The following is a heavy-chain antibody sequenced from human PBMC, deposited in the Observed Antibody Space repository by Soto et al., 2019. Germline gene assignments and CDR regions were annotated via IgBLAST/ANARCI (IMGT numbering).Heavy chain of an antibody. Sequence: ASVKVSCKASRGTFSSYAMSWVRQAPGQGLEWMGGIIPICGTANYAQKFQGRVTITADESTSTAYRDLSSLRSEDTAVYYCASVVRLSVGFDPWGQGTLVTVSS. CDR2: IIPICGTA. D-gene: IGHD2-21*01. J-gene: IGHJ5*02. V-gene: IGHV1-69*13. CDR3: ASVVRLSVGFDP. CDR1: RGTFSSYA.